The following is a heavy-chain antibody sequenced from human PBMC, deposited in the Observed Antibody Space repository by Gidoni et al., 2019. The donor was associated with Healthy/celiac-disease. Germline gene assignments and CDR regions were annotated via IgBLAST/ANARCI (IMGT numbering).Heavy chain of an antibody. J-gene: IGHJ4*02. V-gene: IGHV1-2*02. CDR1: GYTFTGYY. Sequence: QVQLVQSGAEVKKPGASVKVSCKDSGYTFTGYYMHWVRQAPGQGLEWMGWINPNSGGTNYAQKFQGRVTMTRDTSISTAYMELSRLRSDDTTVYYCARGRYCSSTSCYIFDYWGQGTLVTVSS. CDR3: ARGRYCSSTSCYIFDY. D-gene: IGHD2-2*01. CDR2: INPNSGGT.